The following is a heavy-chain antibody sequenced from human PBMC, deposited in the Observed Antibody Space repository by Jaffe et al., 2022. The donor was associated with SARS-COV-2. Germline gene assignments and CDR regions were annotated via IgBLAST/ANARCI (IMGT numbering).Heavy chain of an antibody. CDR3: AREDGYYYTRYYFDY. J-gene: IGHJ4*02. CDR1: GFTFSSYA. D-gene: IGHD3-22*01. CDR2: ISYDGSNK. Sequence: QVQLVESGGGVVQPGRSLRLSCAASGFTFSSYAMHWVRQAPGKGLEWVAVISYDGSNKYYADSVKGRFTISRDNSKNTLYLQMNSLRAEDTAVYYCAREDGYYYTRYYFDYWGQGTLVTVSS. V-gene: IGHV3-30*04.